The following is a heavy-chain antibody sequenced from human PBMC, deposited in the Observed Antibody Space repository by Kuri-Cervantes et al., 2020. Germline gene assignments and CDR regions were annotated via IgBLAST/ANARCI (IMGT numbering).Heavy chain of an antibody. D-gene: IGHD1-1*01. Sequence: LSLTCAGSEFTFSSFTMNWVRQAPGKGLEWVSSISSSSSYIHYADSVKGRFTISRDNGKNSLYLQMNSLRAEDTAVYYCARVRGGTYFDLWGQGTLVTVSS. J-gene: IGHJ4*02. V-gene: IGHV3-21*01. CDR3: ARVRGGTYFDL. CDR1: EFTFSSFT. CDR2: ISSSSSYI.